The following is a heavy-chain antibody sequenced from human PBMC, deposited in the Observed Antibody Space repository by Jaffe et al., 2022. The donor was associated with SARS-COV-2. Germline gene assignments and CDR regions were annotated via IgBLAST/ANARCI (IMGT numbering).Heavy chain of an antibody. D-gene: IGHD4-4*01. CDR1: GDSVSSDSAT. J-gene: IGHJ4*02. V-gene: IGHV6-1*01. Sequence: QVQLQQSGPGLVKPSQTLSLTCAISGDSVSSDSATWNWIRQSPSRGLEWLGRTFYRSKWSSEYALSVKSRLIISPDTSKNQFSLQLSSVTPEDTAIYYCVRKTVFLDYWGQGALVTVSS. CDR2: TFYRSKWSS. CDR3: VRKTVFLDY.